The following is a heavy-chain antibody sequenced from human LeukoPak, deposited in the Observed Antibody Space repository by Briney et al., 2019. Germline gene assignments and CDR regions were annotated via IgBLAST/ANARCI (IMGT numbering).Heavy chain of an antibody. Sequence: SETLSLTCTVSGGSVRSYYWTWMRQPPGKELEWLGDIYYTGTTNYNPSLKSRLTISVDTSKDHFSLKLSSVTAADTAVYYCAREVTGTSGSFDYWGQGALVTVSS. CDR3: AREVTGTSGSFDY. J-gene: IGHJ4*02. CDR2: IYYTGTT. D-gene: IGHD6-19*01. V-gene: IGHV4-59*02. CDR1: GGSVRSYY.